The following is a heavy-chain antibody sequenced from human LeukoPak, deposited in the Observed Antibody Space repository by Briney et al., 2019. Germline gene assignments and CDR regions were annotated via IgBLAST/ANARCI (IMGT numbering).Heavy chain of an antibody. CDR3: ARGGPGYYVDY. Sequence: GGSLRLSCAASGFTVSSNYMSWVRQAPGQGLEWVSTIGTAGDTYYPGSVKGRFTISRENAKNSLYLQMNSLRAGDTAVYFCARGGPGYYVDYWGQGTLVTVSS. D-gene: IGHD1-26*01. CDR1: GFTVSSNY. V-gene: IGHV3-13*01. CDR2: IGTAGDT. J-gene: IGHJ4*02.